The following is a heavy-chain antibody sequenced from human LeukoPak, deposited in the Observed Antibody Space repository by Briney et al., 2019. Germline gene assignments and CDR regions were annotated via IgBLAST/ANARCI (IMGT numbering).Heavy chain of an antibody. V-gene: IGHV3-13*01. CDR1: GFTFDNND. D-gene: IGHD1-14*01. Sequence: GGSLRHSCEVSGFTFDNNDMHWVRQSTGKGLEWVSAIGSAGYTYYAESVRGRFTITRDTAKQSLYLQMNSLRVEDTAVYHCVRQPDSARYGFDYWGRGTQVTVSS. CDR2: IGSAGYT. J-gene: IGHJ4*02. CDR3: VRQPDSARYGFDY.